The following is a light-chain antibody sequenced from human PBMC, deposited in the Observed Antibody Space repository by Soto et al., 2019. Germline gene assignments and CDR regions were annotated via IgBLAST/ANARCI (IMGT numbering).Light chain of an antibody. CDR3: SSHTASSTLV. Sequence: QSALSQPASVSGSPGQSITISCTGTSSDVGGYDFVSWYQHPPGKAPKLIIFDVNDRPSGVSDRFSGSKSGNAAFLTISGLRAEDEAYYYCSSHTASSTLVFGTGTKVTVL. V-gene: IGLV2-14*03. J-gene: IGLJ1*01. CDR2: DVN. CDR1: SSDVGGYDF.